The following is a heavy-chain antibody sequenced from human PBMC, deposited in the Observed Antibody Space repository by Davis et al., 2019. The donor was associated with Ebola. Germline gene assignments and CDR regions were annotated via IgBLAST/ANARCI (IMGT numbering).Heavy chain of an antibody. J-gene: IGHJ3*02. V-gene: IGHV3-23*01. CDR3: AKDNYAVTIMVEAFDI. CDR1: GFTFNQYA. Sequence: GESLKISCAASGFTFNQYAMTWVRQAPGKGLEWVSTISKSGRDTNYADSVKGRLSVSRDNSKNTVYLQMHSLRVEDTAIYYCAKDNYAVTIMVEAFDIWGQGTVVTVSS. D-gene: IGHD4-17*01. CDR2: ISKSGRDT.